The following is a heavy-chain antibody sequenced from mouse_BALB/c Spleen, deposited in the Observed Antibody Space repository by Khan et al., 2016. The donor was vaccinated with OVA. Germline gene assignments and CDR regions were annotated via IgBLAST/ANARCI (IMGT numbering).Heavy chain of an antibody. CDR3: ARYYGNYWWYFDV. J-gene: IGHJ1*01. D-gene: IGHD2-1*01. CDR2: IWAGGST. Sequence: VQLQESGPAMVAPSQSLSITCTVSGFSLTSYGVHWVRQPPGKGLEWLGVIWAGGSTNYNSALMSRLRISKDNSKSQVFLKMNSLQTDDTAMYYCARYYGNYWWYFDVWGAGTMVTVSS. CDR1: GFSLTSYG. V-gene: IGHV2-9*02.